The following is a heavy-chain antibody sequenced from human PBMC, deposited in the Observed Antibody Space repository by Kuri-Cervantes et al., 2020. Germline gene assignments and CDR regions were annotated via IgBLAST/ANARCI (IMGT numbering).Heavy chain of an antibody. Sequence: SVKVSCKASGGTFSSYAISWVRQAPGQGLEWMGGIIPIFGTANYAQKFQGRVTITADKSTSTAYMELSSLRSEDTAVYYCARASEWWIQWGDYWGQGTLVTVSS. CDR3: ARASEWWIQWGDY. V-gene: IGHV1-69*06. CDR1: GGTFSSYA. D-gene: IGHD5-12*01. J-gene: IGHJ4*02. CDR2: IIPIFGTA.